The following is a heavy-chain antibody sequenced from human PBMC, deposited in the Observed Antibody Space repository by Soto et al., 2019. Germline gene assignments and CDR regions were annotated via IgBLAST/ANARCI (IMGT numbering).Heavy chain of an antibody. CDR2: IYYSGST. J-gene: IGHJ6*02. D-gene: IGHD5-12*01. CDR1: GGSISSYY. V-gene: IGHV4-59*01. Sequence: SETLSLTCTVSGGSISSYYWSWIRQPPGKGLEWIGYIYYSGSTNYNPSLKSRVTISVDTSKNQFSLKLSSVTAADTAVYYCARSTRGGYNFNLWYYYGMDVWGQGTTVTVSS. CDR3: ARSTRGGYNFNLWYYYGMDV.